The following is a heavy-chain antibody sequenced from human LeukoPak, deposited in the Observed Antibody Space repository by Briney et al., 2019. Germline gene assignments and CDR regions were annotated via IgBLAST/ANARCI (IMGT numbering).Heavy chain of an antibody. CDR1: GFIFSDYY. CDR3: ARTPPLYCSGGSCYSGTYFDY. D-gene: IGHD2-15*01. V-gene: IGHV3-11*01. CDR2: ISSSGSTI. Sequence: GGSLRLFCAVSGFIFSDYYMSWIRQAPGKGLEWVSYISSSGSTIYYADCVKGRFTISRDNAKNSLYLQMNSLRAEDTAVYYCARTPPLYCSGGSCYSGTYFDYWGQGTLVTVSS. J-gene: IGHJ4*02.